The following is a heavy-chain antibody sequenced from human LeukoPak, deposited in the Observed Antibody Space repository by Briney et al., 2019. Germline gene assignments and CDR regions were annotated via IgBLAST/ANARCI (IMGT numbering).Heavy chain of an antibody. J-gene: IGHJ4*02. CDR3: AKMPVSYSSGWSNFDY. CDR2: ISGSGGNT. Sequence: PGGSLRLSCAASGFTFSNYAMSWVRQAPGKGLEWVSGISGSGGNTYYADSVKGRFTISRDNSKTTLYLQTNSLRAENTAVYYCAKMPVSYSSGWSNFDYWGQGPLVTVSS. D-gene: IGHD6-19*01. CDR1: GFTFSNYA. V-gene: IGHV3-23*01.